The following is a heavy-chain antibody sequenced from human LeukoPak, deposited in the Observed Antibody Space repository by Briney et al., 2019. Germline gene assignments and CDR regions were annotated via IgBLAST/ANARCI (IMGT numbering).Heavy chain of an antibody. J-gene: IGHJ4*02. V-gene: IGHV3-64*01. D-gene: IGHD3-3*01. CDR3: ARVGSGYYTDY. CDR1: GFTFSSYA. CDR2: ISSDGGST. Sequence: GGSLRLSCAASGFTFSSYAMYWVRQAPGKGLEYVSAISSDGGSTYYGNSVKGRFTISRDNSKNTLYLQMGSLRAEDMAVYYCARVGSGYYTDYWGQGTLVTVSS.